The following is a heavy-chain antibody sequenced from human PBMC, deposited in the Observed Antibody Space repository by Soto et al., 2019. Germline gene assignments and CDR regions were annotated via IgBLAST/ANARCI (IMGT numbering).Heavy chain of an antibody. CDR3: ARRGPGTYFDY. V-gene: IGHV3-23*01. D-gene: IGHD6-13*01. CDR1: GFTFSSYA. Sequence: EVQLLDSGGGLVQPGGSLRLSCAASGFTFSSYAMNWVRQAPGKGLEWVSVISGSGDSTYYADSVKGRFTISRDNSKNTLYRQMNSLGAADTAVYYCARRGPGTYFDYWGQGTLVTVSS. J-gene: IGHJ4*02. CDR2: ISGSGDST.